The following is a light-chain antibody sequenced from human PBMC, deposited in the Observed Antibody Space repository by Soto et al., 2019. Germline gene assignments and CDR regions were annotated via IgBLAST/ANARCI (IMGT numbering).Light chain of an antibody. Sequence: DLQDPPSTSPLSAYDKSRITATCRGSQSFSRWLGWYQQKPGKAPKLLVYDATSLESGVSSRFSGSGYGTDFTLSINNLQPDDFATYYCQQYNRLITFGQGTRLEI. CDR2: DAT. J-gene: IGKJ5*01. CDR3: QQYNRLIT. V-gene: IGKV1-5*01. CDR1: QSFSRW.